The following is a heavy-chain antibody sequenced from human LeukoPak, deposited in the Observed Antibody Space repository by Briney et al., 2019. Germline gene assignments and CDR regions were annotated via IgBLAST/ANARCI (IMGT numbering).Heavy chain of an antibody. V-gene: IGHV4-59*01. Sequence: SETLSLTCTVSGAPISTYYWSWIRQPPGKGLEWIGYIDYSGSTNYNPSLKSRVTISLDTSQNQFSLSLSSVTAADTAVYYCARDFGGTYFIQWYFDLWGRGTLVTVSS. CDR3: ARDFGGTYFIQWYFDL. J-gene: IGHJ2*01. CDR1: GAPISTYY. D-gene: IGHD1-26*01. CDR2: IDYSGST.